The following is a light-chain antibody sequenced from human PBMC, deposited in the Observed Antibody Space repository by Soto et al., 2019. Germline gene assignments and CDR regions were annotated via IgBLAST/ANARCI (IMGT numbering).Light chain of an antibody. J-gene: IGKJ1*01. CDR2: KAS. Sequence: DIQITQSPSTLSASVGDRVPITCRASQSISSWLAWYQQKPGKAPKLLIYKASSLESGVPSGFSGSGSGTEFTLTISSLQPDDFATYYCQQYNSYSRTFGQGTKVDI. V-gene: IGKV1-5*03. CDR3: QQYNSYSRT. CDR1: QSISSW.